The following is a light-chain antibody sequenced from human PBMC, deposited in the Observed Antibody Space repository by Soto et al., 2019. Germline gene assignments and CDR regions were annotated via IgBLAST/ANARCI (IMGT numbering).Light chain of an antibody. CDR1: QSVRSW. J-gene: IGKJ4*01. V-gene: IGKV1-5*01. CDR3: QQYDNLPFT. CDR2: DAS. Sequence: DIQMTQSPATLSASVGDRVTITCRASQSVRSWLAWYQQKPGTAPKLLIFDASRLESGVPSRFSGSASGTEFTLTISSLQPDDFATYYCQQYDNLPFTFGGGTKVEIK.